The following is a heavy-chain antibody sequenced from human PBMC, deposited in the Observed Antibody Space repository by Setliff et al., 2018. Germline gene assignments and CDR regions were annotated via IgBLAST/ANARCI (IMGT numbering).Heavy chain of an antibody. V-gene: IGHV3-15*07. CDR3: ARVFCRRSCLVESYMDV. CDR2: IKRRSDGATI. D-gene: IGHD3-16*01. Sequence: GGSLRLSCTASGFSFSDAWMNWVRLVPGKGLEWVGRIKRRSDGATIDYAAPMKGRFTISREDSEDTLYLQMNSLKTEGTAVYFCARVFCRRSCLVESYMDVWGTGTTVTVSS. J-gene: IGHJ6*03. CDR1: GFSFSDAW.